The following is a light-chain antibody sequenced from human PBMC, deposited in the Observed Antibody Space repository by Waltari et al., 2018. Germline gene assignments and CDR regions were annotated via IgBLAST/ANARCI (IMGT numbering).Light chain of an antibody. CDR3: QQYYSTPRT. V-gene: IGKV4-1*01. CDR1: QSVLSSSNNKNY. J-gene: IGKJ1*01. CDR2: WAS. Sequence: DIVMTQSPDSLAVSLVGRATIHFKSSQSVLSSSNNKNYLAWYQQKPGQPPKLLIYWASTRESGVPDRFSGSGSGTDFTLTISSLQAEDVAVYYCQQYYSTPRTFGQGTKVEIK.